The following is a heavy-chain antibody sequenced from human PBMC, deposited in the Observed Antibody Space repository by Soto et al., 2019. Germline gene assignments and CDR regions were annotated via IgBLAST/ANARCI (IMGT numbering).Heavy chain of an antibody. CDR2: ISGNGGDI. Sequence: GGSLRLSCAASGFTFSSYWMHWVRQAPEKGLEWVSRISGNGGDINYADSVKGRFTISRDNSKNTLYLQMNSLRAEDTAVYYCAKRGDIVEVSRTFVGYGMDVWGQGTTVTVSS. V-gene: IGHV3-23*01. CDR1: GFTFSSYW. J-gene: IGHJ6*02. CDR3: AKRGDIVEVSRTFVGYGMDV. D-gene: IGHD2-2*01.